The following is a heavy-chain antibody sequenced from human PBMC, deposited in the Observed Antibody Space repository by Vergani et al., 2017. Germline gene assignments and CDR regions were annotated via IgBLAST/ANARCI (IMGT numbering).Heavy chain of an antibody. CDR3: ARIVVVASTVTRGYWYFDL. CDR1: GGSFSGYY. CDR2: INHSGST. V-gene: IGHV4-34*01. D-gene: IGHD4-11*01. J-gene: IGHJ2*01. Sequence: QVQLQQWGAGLLKPSETLSLTCAVYGGSFSGYYWSWIRQPPGKGLEWIGEINHSGSTNYNPSLKSRVTISVDTSKNQFSLKLSSVTAADTAVYYCARIVVVASTVTRGYWYFDLWGRGTLVTVSS.